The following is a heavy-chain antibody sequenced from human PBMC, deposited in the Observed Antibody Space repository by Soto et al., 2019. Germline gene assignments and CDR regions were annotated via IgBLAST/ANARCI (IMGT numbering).Heavy chain of an antibody. V-gene: IGHV3-15*07. CDR2: IKSKIDGGTT. Sequence: PGGSLRLSCAVSGSTFSDAWMSWVRQAPGKGLEWVGRIKSKIDGGTTDYAAPVKGRFSISRDDSKNTLYLQMNSLKTEDTAVYFCTTERMAVAGYSPNHWGQGTLVTVSS. CDR1: GSTFSDAW. J-gene: IGHJ4*02. CDR3: TTERMAVAGYSPNH. D-gene: IGHD6-19*01.